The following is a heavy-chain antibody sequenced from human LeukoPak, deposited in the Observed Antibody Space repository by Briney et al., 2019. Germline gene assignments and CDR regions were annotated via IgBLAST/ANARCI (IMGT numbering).Heavy chain of an antibody. CDR1: VYTFATYS. V-gene: IGHV1-18*01. CDR3: ARGHSSGRDYYFDT. D-gene: IGHD6-19*01. Sequence: ASVTVSCKTSVYTFATYSINWVRQAPGQGLEWMGWISGYSGSTNYAQKLQGRVTMTTDTPTTTAYMELRSLKSDDTAVYYCARGHSSGRDYYFDTWGQGTLVTVSS. CDR2: ISGYSGST. J-gene: IGHJ4*02.